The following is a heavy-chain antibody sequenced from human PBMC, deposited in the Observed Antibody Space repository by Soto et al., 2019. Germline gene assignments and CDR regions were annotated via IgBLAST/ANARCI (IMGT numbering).Heavy chain of an antibody. Sequence: QVQLQQWGAGPLRPLETLSLTCGVSGGSFSGYYWAWIHQSPGKGLEWIGEINDRGSINYNPSRKSRVSISGDTSKNHYSLNLRSVTAADTAVYYCARESHDILTGPPWVWYCDLWGRGTLVTVSS. D-gene: IGHD3-9*01. J-gene: IGHJ2*01. V-gene: IGHV4-34*01. CDR3: ARESHDILTGPPWVWYCDL. CDR1: GGSFSGYY. CDR2: INDRGSI.